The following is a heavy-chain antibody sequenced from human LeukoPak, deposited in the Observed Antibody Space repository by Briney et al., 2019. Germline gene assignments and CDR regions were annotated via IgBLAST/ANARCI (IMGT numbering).Heavy chain of an antibody. D-gene: IGHD3/OR15-3a*01. CDR3: AHSSYDPLTGYFYFDY. Sequence: SGPTLVNPTQTLTLTCTFSGFSLSTSGVGVGWIRQPPGKALEWLARIYWNDDERYSPSLKNRLTITKDTSKNQVVLTLTNVDPVDTGTYYCAHSSYDPLTGYFYFDYWGQGTLVTVSS. V-gene: IGHV2-5*01. CDR2: IYWNDDE. CDR1: GFSLSTSGVG. J-gene: IGHJ4*02.